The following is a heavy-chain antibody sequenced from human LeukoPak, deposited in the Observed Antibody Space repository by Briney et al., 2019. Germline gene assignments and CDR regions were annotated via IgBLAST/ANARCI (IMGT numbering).Heavy chain of an antibody. Sequence: GGSLRLSCAASGFTFRSYGMTWVRQAPGKGLEWGSAISASGDSTYYADSVKGRFTISRDNSRNTLYLQMNSLRAGDTAVYYCAKSFRSTSLDYWGQGTLVTVSS. V-gene: IGHV3-23*01. J-gene: IGHJ4*02. CDR1: GFTFRSYG. CDR2: ISASGDST. D-gene: IGHD2-2*01. CDR3: AKSFRSTSLDY.